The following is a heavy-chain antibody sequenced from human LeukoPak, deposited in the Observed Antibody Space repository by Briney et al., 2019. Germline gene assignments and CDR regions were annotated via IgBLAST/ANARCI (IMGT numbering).Heavy chain of an antibody. CDR3: ARGRYMDV. V-gene: IGHV1-8*03. CDR2: MNPKSGDT. J-gene: IGHJ6*03. Sequence: ASVKVSCKACRYIFIDYEINWVRQATGQGLEWMGWMNPKSGDTGYEQKFKGRVTITRDSSIRTVYMELSSLRSEDTALYYCARGRYMDVWGKGTTVTVSS. CDR1: RYIFIDYE.